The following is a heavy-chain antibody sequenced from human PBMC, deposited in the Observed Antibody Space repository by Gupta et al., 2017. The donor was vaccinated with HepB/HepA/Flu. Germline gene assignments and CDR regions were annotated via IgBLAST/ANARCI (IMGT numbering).Heavy chain of an antibody. J-gene: IGHJ4*02. Sequence: QVELVESGGGVVQPGRSLRLSCAASGFPFSAFGMHWVRQAPGKGLEWVAVTSYDGRNKYYVDSVNGRFTISRDNSKNTLYLQMNSLRAEDTAVYYCARAFGRGSRWLQASFDYWGQGILVTVSS. D-gene: IGHD5-24*01. CDR3: ARAFGRGSRWLQASFDY. CDR1: GFPFSAFG. CDR2: TSYDGRNK. V-gene: IGHV3-30*03.